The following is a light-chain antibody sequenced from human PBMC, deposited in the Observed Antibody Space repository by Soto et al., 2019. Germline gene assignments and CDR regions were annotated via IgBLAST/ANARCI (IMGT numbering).Light chain of an antibody. Sequence: QPVLTQPPSASGTPGQRVTISCSGSSSNIGSNYVYWYQQLPGTAPKLLIYRNNQRPSGVPDRFSGSKSGTSASLAISGLRPEDEADYYCAAWDDSLSGPVFGTGTKVTVL. CDR3: AAWDDSLSGPV. CDR1: SSNIGSNY. J-gene: IGLJ1*01. V-gene: IGLV1-47*01. CDR2: RNN.